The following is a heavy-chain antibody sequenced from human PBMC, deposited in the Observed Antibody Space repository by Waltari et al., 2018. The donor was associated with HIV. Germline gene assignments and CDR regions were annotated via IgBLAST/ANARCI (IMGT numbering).Heavy chain of an antibody. Sequence: QVQLVHSGAEGRKPGPSRQVSCKAYGNTFTASYMHWVRRAPGQGLEWIGWINPNSGGTNYAQKFQGRVTMTRDTSISTAYIELSMLRSDDTAVYYCARVRISQWDYWGQGTLVTVSS. CDR3: ARVRISQWDY. CDR2: INPNSGGT. D-gene: IGHD6-19*01. CDR1: GNTFTASY. V-gene: IGHV1-2*02. J-gene: IGHJ4*02.